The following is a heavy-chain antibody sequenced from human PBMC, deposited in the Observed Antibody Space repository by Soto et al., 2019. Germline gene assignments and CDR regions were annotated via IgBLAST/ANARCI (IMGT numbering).Heavy chain of an antibody. CDR3: ARDNCVVVGTFDI. D-gene: IGHD2-2*01. CDR2: INAGNGNT. CDR1: GYTFTSYA. Sequence: QVQLVQSGAEVKKPGASVKVSCKASGYTFTSYAMHWVRQAPGPRLEWMGWINAGNGNTKYSQKCQGRVTMTRDTSVSTAYMELSSLRSEDTAVYDCARDNCVVVGTFDIWGQGTMVTVSS. V-gene: IGHV1-3*01. J-gene: IGHJ3*02.